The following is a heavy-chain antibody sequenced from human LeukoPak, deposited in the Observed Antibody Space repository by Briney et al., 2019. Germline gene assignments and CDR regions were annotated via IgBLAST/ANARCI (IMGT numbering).Heavy chain of an antibody. Sequence: GGSLRLSCAASGFGFSNFWMSWVRQAPGKGPEWVANIKEDGSLKNYVDSVEGRFTVSRDNAKNSLYLQMNSLRAEDTAVYYCARVPYGAPDYWGQGTLVTVSS. D-gene: IGHD4-17*01. CDR2: IKEDGSLK. J-gene: IGHJ4*02. V-gene: IGHV3-7*01. CDR1: GFGFSNFW. CDR3: ARVPYGAPDY.